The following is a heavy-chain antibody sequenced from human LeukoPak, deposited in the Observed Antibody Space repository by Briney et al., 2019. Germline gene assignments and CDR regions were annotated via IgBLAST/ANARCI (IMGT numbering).Heavy chain of an antibody. J-gene: IGHJ4*02. CDR2: ISWNGGSI. CDR1: GFTFDDYA. D-gene: IGHD3-10*02. CDR3: AKDFGLGSGSYYNFDY. V-gene: IGHV3-9*01. Sequence: GRSLRLSCAASGFTFDDYAMHWVRQAPGKGLEWVSGISWNGGSIGYADSVKGRFTISRDNAKNSLYLQMNSLRAEDTALYYCAKDFGLGSGSYYNFDYWGQGTLVTVSS.